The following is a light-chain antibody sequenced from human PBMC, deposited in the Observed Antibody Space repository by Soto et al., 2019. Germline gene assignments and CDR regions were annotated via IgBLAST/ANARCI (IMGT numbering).Light chain of an antibody. J-gene: IGKJ1*01. CDR2: AAS. V-gene: IGKV1-8*01. CDR3: QQYYSYPSWT. CDR1: QGISSY. Sequence: AIRMTQSPSSLSASTGDRVTITCRASQGISSYLAWYQQKPGKAPKLLIYAASTLQSGVPSRFSGSGSGTDFTLTSSCLQCEDFATYYRQQYYSYPSWTFGQGTKVEIK.